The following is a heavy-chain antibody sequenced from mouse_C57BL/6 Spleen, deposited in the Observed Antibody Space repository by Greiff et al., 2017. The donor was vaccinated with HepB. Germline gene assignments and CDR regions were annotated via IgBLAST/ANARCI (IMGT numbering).Heavy chain of an antibody. Sequence: VQLQQSGAELARPGASVKMSCKASGYTFTSYTMHWVKQRPGQGLEWIGSINPSSGYTKYNQKFKVKATLTADKSSSTTYMQLSSLTSEDSAVYYCAVYEGYEFAYWGQGTLVTVSA. V-gene: IGHV1-4*01. D-gene: IGHD2-3*01. J-gene: IGHJ3*01. CDR2: INPSSGYT. CDR1: GYTFTSYT. CDR3: AVYEGYEFAY.